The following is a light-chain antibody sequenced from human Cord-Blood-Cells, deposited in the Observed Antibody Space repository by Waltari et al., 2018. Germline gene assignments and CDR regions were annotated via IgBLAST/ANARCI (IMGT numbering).Light chain of an antibody. CDR2: DDS. Sequence: SYVLTQPPSVSVAPGKTARITCGGNNIGSKSVHGYQQKPGQAPVLVVYDDSDRPSGIPGRFSGSNSGNTATLTISRVEAGDEADYYCQVWDSSSDHVFGTGTKVTVL. CDR1: NIGSKS. J-gene: IGLJ1*01. V-gene: IGLV3-21*03. CDR3: QVWDSSSDHV.